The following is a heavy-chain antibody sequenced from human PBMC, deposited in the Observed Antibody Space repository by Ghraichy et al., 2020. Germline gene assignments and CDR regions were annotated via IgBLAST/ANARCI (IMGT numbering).Heavy chain of an antibody. D-gene: IGHD4-11*01. CDR1: GGSFSGYY. Sequence: SETLSLTCAVYGGSFSGYYWSWIRQPPGKGLEWIGEINHSGSTNYNPSLKSRVTISVDTSKNQFSLKLSSVTAADTAVYYCARGLGSQANPTVTTRGYYYYGMDVWGQGTTVTVSS. CDR2: INHSGST. J-gene: IGHJ6*02. CDR3: ARGLGSQANPTVTTRGYYYYGMDV. V-gene: IGHV4-34*01.